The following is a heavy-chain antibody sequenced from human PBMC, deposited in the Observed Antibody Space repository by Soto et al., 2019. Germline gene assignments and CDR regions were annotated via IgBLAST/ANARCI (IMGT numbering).Heavy chain of an antibody. CDR2: IYYSGST. CDR3: ARVRAGWFDP. J-gene: IGHJ5*02. V-gene: IGHV4-30-4*08. Sequence: SETLSLTCTVSGGSISSSNYYWGWIRQPPGKGLEWIGYIYYSGSTYYNPSLKSRVTISVDTSKNQFSLKLSSVTAADTAVYYCARVRAGWFDPWGQGTLVTVSS. CDR1: GGSISSSNYY.